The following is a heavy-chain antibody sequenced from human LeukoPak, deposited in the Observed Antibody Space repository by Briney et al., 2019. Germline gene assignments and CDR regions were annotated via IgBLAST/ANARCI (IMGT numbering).Heavy chain of an antibody. CDR1: EGTFSSYA. J-gene: IGHJ5*02. V-gene: IGHV1-69*06. CDR2: IIPIFGTA. D-gene: IGHD3-9*01. CDR3: ARTYYDILTGPKNWFDP. Sequence: GASVKVSCKASEGTFSSYAISRVRQAPGQGLEWMGGIIPIFGTANYAQKFQGRVTITADKSTSTAYMELSSLRSEDTAVYYCARTYYDILTGPKNWFDPWGQGTLVTVSS.